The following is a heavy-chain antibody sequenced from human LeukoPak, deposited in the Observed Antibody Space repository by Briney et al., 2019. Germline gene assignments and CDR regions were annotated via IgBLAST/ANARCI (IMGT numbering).Heavy chain of an antibody. CDR1: GYTFTDYY. CDR3: ARANFLYCSSTSCLFDY. V-gene: IGHV1-2*04. D-gene: IGHD2-2*01. J-gene: IGHJ4*02. Sequence: ASVKVSCKASGYTFTDYYMHWVRLAPGQGLEWMGWINPNSGGTNYVQKFQGWVTMTRDTSIYTAYMELSRLTSDDTAVYYCARANFLYCSSTSCLFDYWGQGTLVTVSS. CDR2: INPNSGGT.